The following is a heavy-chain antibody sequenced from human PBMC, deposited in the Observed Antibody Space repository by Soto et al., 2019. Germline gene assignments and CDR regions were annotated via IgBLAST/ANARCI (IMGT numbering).Heavy chain of an antibody. D-gene: IGHD3-3*02. J-gene: IGHJ6*02. CDR3: ARDKDRQQLGGNYYYILDV. Sequence: QVQLMQSGAEVKKPGSSVKVSCKASGGTFSTSAISWVRQAPGEGLEWVGGIMPVFATPDYAQKFQGRVTISADESTTTGYLEQTSLTTDDTAVYYCARDKDRQQLGGNYYYILDVWGQGTAITVSS. V-gene: IGHV1-69*12. CDR1: GGTFSTSA. CDR2: IMPVFATP.